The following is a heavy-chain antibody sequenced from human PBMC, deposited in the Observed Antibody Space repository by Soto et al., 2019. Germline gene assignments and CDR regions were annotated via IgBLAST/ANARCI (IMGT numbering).Heavy chain of an antibody. Sequence: PSETLSLTCAVSGYSISSGYYWGWIRQRPGKGLEWIGSIYHSGSTYYNPSLKSRVTISVDTSKNQFSLKLSSVTAADTAVYYCARDLRVDSSSKGHYYYYGMDVWGQGTTVTVSS. V-gene: IGHV4-38-2*02. CDR1: GYSISSGYY. CDR2: IYHSGST. CDR3: ARDLRVDSSSKGHYYYYGMDV. J-gene: IGHJ6*02. D-gene: IGHD6-6*01.